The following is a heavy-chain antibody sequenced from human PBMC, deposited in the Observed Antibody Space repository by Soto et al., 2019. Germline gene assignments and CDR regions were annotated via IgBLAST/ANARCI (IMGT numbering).Heavy chain of an antibody. CDR3: ARGRGREDDDDYGMDV. D-gene: IGHD1-1*01. CDR2: IIPIFGTA. Sequence: PSVKVSCKASGGTFSSYAIIWVRQAPGHGLEWMGGIIPIFGTANYAQKFQGRVTITADESTSTAYMELISLRSEETPVYYCARGRGREDDDDYGMDVWGQGTTVTVSS. J-gene: IGHJ6*02. CDR1: GGTFSSYA. V-gene: IGHV1-69*13.